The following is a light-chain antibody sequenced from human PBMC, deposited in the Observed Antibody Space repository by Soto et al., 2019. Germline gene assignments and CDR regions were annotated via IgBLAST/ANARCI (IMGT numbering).Light chain of an antibody. J-gene: IGLJ1*01. Sequence: QSVLTQPASVSGSPGQSITISCTGTSSDVGGYNYVSWYQQHPGKAPKLMIYDVSNRPSGVSNRFSGSKSGNTASLTISGLQAEDEADYYYSSYTSSSPLYVFGTGTKVTVL. CDR2: DVS. CDR1: SSDVGGYNY. CDR3: SSYTSSSPLYV. V-gene: IGLV2-14*01.